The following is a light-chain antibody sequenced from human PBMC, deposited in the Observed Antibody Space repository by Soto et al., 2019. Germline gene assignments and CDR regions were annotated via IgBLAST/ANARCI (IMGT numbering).Light chain of an antibody. Sequence: EIVMTRSPATLSVSPGERATLSCRASQNINNNLAWYQQKPGQAPRLLIYGAYTRATGIPATFSGSGSGTEFTLTISSLQSEDFAVYYCQQYNSWPPLTFGGGTKVDIK. CDR3: QQYNSWPPLT. CDR1: QNINNN. J-gene: IGKJ4*01. V-gene: IGKV3-15*01. CDR2: GAY.